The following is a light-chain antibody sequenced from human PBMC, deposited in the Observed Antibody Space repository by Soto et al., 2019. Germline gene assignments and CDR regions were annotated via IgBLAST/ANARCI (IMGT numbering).Light chain of an antibody. CDR2: EVS. CDR3: SSFTYSSTWV. J-gene: IGLJ3*02. CDR1: SSDVGAYNR. V-gene: IGLV2-14*01. Sequence: QSALTQPASVSGSPGQSITISCTGTSSDVGAYNRVSWSQQHPGEVPKLIIYEVSKRPSGVSNRFSGSRSDNTASLTISGLQPEDEADYYCSSFTYSSTWVFGGGTKLTVL.